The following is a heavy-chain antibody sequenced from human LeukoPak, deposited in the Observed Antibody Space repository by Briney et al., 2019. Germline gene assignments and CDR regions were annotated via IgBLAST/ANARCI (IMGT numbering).Heavy chain of an antibody. Sequence: GGSLRLSCAASGFTFSDYYMSWIRQAPGKGLEWVSHISSSGSTIYYADSVKGRFTISRDNAKNSLYLQMNSLRAEDTAVYYCARDLAAAGIIFDYWGQGTLVTVSS. J-gene: IGHJ4*02. D-gene: IGHD6-13*01. CDR3: ARDLAAAGIIFDY. CDR2: ISSSGSTI. V-gene: IGHV3-11*04. CDR1: GFTFSDYY.